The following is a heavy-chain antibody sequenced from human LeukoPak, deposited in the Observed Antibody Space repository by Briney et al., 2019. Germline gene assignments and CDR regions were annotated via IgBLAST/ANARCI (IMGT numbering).Heavy chain of an antibody. J-gene: IGHJ4*02. D-gene: IGHD6-6*01. CDR2: INPNTGGT. CDR1: GYIFTGQD. Sequence: GASVKVSCKASGYIFTGQDMHRVRQAPGQGLEWMGWINPNTGGTHYAQRFQGRVTMTRDTSISTAYMELSSLRSDDTAVYYCASYPRYSSSPPFDYWGQGTLVTVSS. V-gene: IGHV1-2*02. CDR3: ASYPRYSSSPPFDY.